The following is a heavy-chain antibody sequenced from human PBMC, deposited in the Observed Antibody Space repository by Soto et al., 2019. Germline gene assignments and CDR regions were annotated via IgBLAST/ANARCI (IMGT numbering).Heavy chain of an antibody. D-gene: IGHD3-3*01. Sequence: GVPMSLSCAAPGVTFSSYSMNWVRQAPGKGLEWVSSISSSSSYIYYADSVKGRFTISRDNAKNSLYLQMNSLRAEDTAVYYCARADVLRFLEWLEPYYYYGMDVWGQGTTVTVSS. J-gene: IGHJ6*02. CDR1: GVTFSSYS. V-gene: IGHV3-21*01. CDR2: ISSSSSYI. CDR3: ARADVLRFLEWLEPYYYYGMDV.